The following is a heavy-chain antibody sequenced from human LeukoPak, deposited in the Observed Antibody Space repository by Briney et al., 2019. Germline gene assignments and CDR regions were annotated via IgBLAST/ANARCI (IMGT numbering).Heavy chain of an antibody. J-gene: IGHJ4*02. D-gene: IGHD3-22*01. CDR1: GFTVSSNY. CDR3: AGDSYDSSDTY. V-gene: IGHV3-53*01. CDR2: ICSGGST. Sequence: GGSLRLSCAASGFTVSSNYMRWVRQAPGKGLEWVSVICSGGSTYYTDSVKGRFTISRDNSKNTLYLQMESLRAEDTAVYYCAGDSYDSSDTYWGQGTLVTVSS.